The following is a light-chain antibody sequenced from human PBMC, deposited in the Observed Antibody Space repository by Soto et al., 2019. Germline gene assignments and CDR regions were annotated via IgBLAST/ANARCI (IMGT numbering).Light chain of an antibody. J-gene: IGLJ3*02. V-gene: IGLV1-44*01. CDR1: SSNIGSNT. Sequence: QSVLTQPPSASGTPGQRVTSSWSGSSSNIGSNTVNWYQQLPGTAPKLLIYSNNQRPSGVPDRFSGSKSGTSASLAISGLQSEDAADYYCAAWDDSLNGPVFGGGTKLTVL. CDR3: AAWDDSLNGPV. CDR2: SNN.